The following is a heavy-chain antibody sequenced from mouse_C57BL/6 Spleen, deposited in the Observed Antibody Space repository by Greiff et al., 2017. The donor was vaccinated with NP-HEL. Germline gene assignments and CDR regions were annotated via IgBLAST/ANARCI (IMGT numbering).Heavy chain of an antibody. Sequence: EVQVVESGGGLVKPGGSLKLSCAASGFTFSSYTMSWVRQTPEKRLEWVATISGGGGNTYYPDSVKGRFTISRDNAKNTLYLQMSSLRSEDTALYYCARMDDYAWFAYWGQGTLVTVSA. CDR2: ISGGGGNT. J-gene: IGHJ3*01. CDR3: ARMDDYAWFAY. V-gene: IGHV5-9*01. CDR1: GFTFSSYT. D-gene: IGHD2-4*01.